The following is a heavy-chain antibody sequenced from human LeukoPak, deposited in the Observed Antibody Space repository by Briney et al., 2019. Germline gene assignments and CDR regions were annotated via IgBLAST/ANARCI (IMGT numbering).Heavy chain of an antibody. CDR2: IYYSGST. Sequence: SETLSLTCTVSGGSISSSSYYWGWIRQPPGKGLEWIGSIYYSGSTYYNPSLKSRVTISVDTSKNQFSLKLSSVTAADTAVYYCARDSGTLSVYAFDIWGQGTMVTVSS. D-gene: IGHD1-26*01. CDR3: ARDSGTLSVYAFDI. V-gene: IGHV4-39*07. J-gene: IGHJ3*02. CDR1: GGSISSSSYY.